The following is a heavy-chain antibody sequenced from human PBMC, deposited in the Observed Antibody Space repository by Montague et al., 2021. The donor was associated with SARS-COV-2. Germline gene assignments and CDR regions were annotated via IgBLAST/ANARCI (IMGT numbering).Heavy chain of an antibody. CDR2: IYHSGST. CDR1: GYSISTGYY. D-gene: IGHD6-19*01. CDR3: AKVAGSHATFDI. Sequence: SETLSLTCTVSGYSISTGYYWGWIRQPPGKGLEWIGTIYHSGSTYFNPSLKSRVTISVDTSKNQFSLNLSSVTAADTAVYYCAKVAGSHATFDISGRGTMVTDSS. J-gene: IGHJ3*02. V-gene: IGHV4-38-2*02.